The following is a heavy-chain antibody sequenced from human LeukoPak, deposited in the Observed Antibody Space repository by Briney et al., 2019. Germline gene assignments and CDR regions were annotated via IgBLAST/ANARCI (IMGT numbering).Heavy chain of an antibody. CDR3: ASGTLFLGIIAAAGASDY. D-gene: IGHD6-13*01. CDR1: GGTFSSYA. V-gene: IGHV1-69*04. J-gene: IGHJ4*02. Sequence: GSSVKVSCKASGGTFSSYAISWVRQAPGQGLEWMGRIIPILGIANYAQKFQGRVTITADKSTSTAYMELSSLRSEDTAVYYCASGTLFLGIIAAAGASDYWGQGTLVTVSS. CDR2: IIPILGIA.